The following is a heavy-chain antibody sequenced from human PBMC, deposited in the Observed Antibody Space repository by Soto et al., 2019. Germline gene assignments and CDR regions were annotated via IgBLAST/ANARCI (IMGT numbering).Heavy chain of an antibody. CDR2: TSSDGSNT. Sequence: QVQLVESGGGVVQPGRSLRLSCAASGFTFSTCAMHWVRQAPGKGLEWVAITSSDGSNTFYADSVKGRFTISRDNSKNTLYLQMNSLRTEDTAFYYCAKGAANIVLMDPIRFDPWGQGTLVTVSS. D-gene: IGHD2-8*01. J-gene: IGHJ5*02. V-gene: IGHV3-30*18. CDR1: GFTFSTCA. CDR3: AKGAANIVLMDPIRFDP.